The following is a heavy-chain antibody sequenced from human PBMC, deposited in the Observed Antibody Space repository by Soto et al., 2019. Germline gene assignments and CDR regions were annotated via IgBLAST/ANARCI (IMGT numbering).Heavy chain of an antibody. CDR1: AFTFNNYA. CDR3: ARSRDSDSIGDFYDY. D-gene: IGHD3-22*01. Sequence: EVQLLESGGGLVQPGGSLRLSCAASAFTFNNYAMSWVRQAPGKGLEWVSGIGGSGRTTYYADSVKGRFTISRDNLNNSLFLQMNSLRAEDTAVYYCARSRDSDSIGDFYDYWGQGTLVTVSS. J-gene: IGHJ4*02. CDR2: IGGSGRTT. V-gene: IGHV3-23*01.